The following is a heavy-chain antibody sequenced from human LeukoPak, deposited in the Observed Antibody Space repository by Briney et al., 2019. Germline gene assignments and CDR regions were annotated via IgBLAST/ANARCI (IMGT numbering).Heavy chain of an antibody. J-gene: IGHJ4*02. CDR1: GYTFIDYF. V-gene: IGHV1-2*02. CDR3: ARDRRVGYTYGGFDY. CDR2: INPKNGDT. D-gene: IGHD5-18*01. Sequence: ASVKVSCKASGYTFIDYFVHWVRQAPGQGLEWMGWINPKNGDTYYAQRSQGRVTMTRDTSISTAYMELSSLRSDDTAVYYCARDRRVGYTYGGFDYWGQGTLVTVSS.